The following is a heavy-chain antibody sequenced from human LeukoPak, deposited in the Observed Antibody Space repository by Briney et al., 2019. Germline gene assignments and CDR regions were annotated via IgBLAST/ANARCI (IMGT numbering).Heavy chain of an antibody. J-gene: IGHJ5*02. CDR1: GFTFSSYG. Sequence: GGSLRLSCAASGFTFSSYGMHWVRQGPGKGLEWVAFIRYGGSNKYYADSVKGRFTISRDNSKNTLYLQMNSLRTEDTAVYYCAKGYWSGYSFDNWFDPWGQGTLVTVSS. CDR3: AKGYWSGYSFDNWFDP. CDR2: IRYGGSNK. D-gene: IGHD3-3*01. V-gene: IGHV3-30*02.